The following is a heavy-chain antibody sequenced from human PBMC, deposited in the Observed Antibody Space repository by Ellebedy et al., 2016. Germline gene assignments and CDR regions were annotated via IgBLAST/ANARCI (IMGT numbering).Heavy chain of an antibody. D-gene: IGHD4-17*01. CDR1: GFTFSDYY. V-gene: IGHV3-11*01. J-gene: IGHJ4*02. Sequence: GESLKISXAASGFTFSDYYMSWIRQAPGKGLEWVSYISSSGSTIYYADSVKGRFTISRDNSKNSLYLQMNSLRTEDTALYYCAKSAGEDGDYFLHWGQGTLVTVSS. CDR3: AKSAGEDGDYFLH. CDR2: ISSSGSTI.